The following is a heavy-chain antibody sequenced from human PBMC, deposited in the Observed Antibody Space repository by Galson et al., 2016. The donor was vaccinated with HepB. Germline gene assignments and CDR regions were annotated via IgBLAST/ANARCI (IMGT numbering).Heavy chain of an antibody. V-gene: IGHV3-53*01. CDR1: GFSVSSDY. J-gene: IGHJ6*04. Sequence: SLRLSCAASGFSVSSDYMSWVRQAPGKGLEWISVLYADGKTRYADSVKGRLTISRDTSKNILFLDMTGLRVEDTAVYYCAREFRDTISGVPSRVDVWGEGTTVIVSS. CDR2: LYADGKT. D-gene: IGHD3-3*01. CDR3: AREFRDTISGVPSRVDV.